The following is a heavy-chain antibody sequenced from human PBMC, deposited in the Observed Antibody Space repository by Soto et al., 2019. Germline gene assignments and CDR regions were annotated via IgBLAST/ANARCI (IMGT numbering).Heavy chain of an antibody. CDR2: LRGSGIGK. Sequence: EVQLLEAGGGLVQPGGSLRLSCAASGFSVTIYAMSWLRQAPGKGLEWVSVLRGSGIGKDYADSVKGRFTIDRDNSINRLYLQRSGLRVEDTPVYYGAEDRYCSATSCQDFGSWGQGTLVTVSS. D-gene: IGHD2-2*01. CDR3: AEDRYCSATSCQDFGS. CDR1: GFSVTIYA. V-gene: IGHV3-23*01. J-gene: IGHJ4*02.